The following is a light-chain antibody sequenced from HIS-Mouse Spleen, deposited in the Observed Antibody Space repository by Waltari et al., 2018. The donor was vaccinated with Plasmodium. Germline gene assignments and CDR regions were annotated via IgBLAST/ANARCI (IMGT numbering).Light chain of an antibody. V-gene: IGLV2-8*01. J-gene: IGLJ1*01. CDR1: SSDVGGYNY. CDR3: SSYAGSSV. CDR2: EVS. Sequence: QSALTQPPSASGSPGQSVTISCTGTSSDVGGYNYVSWYQQHPGKAPKLMTYEVSKRPSGVPDRFSGSKSGNTASLTVSGLQAEDEADYYCSSYAGSSVFGTGTKVTVL.